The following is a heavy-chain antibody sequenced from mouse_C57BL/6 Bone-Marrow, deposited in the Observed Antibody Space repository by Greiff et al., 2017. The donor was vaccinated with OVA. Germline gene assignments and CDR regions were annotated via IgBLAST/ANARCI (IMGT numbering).Heavy chain of an antibody. D-gene: IGHD2-1*01. CDR2: ISDGGSYT. V-gene: IGHV5-4*01. CDR3: ARDLLRYFDY. Sequence: EVHLVESGGGLVKPGGSLKLSCAASGFTFSSYAMSWVRQTPEKRLEWVATISDGGSYTYYPDNVKGRFTISRDNAKNNLYLQMSHLKSEDTAMYYCARDLLRYFDYWGQGTTLTVSS. CDR1: GFTFSSYA. J-gene: IGHJ2*01.